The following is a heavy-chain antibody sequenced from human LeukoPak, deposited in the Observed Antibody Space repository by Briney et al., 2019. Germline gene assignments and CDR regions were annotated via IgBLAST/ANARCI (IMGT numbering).Heavy chain of an antibody. J-gene: IGHJ3*02. CDR2: IYHSGST. D-gene: IGHD3-22*01. CDR1: GYSISSGYY. CDR3: ARDHYYDSSGYPFDI. Sequence: PSETLSLTCTVSGYSISSGYYWGWIRQPPGKGLEWIGSIYHSGSTYYNPSLKSRVTISVDTSKNQFSLKLSSVTAADTAVYYCARDHYYDSSGYPFDIWGQGTMVTVSS. V-gene: IGHV4-38-2*02.